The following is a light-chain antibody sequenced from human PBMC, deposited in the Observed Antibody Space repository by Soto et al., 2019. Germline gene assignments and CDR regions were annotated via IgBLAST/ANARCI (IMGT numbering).Light chain of an antibody. CDR3: QQYDNSPPLT. J-gene: IGKJ4*01. CDR2: GAS. Sequence: EIVLTQSPATLSLSPGERATLSCRASQTVSSSLAWYQQKPGQAPRLLIYGASRRAMDIPVRFSGSGSGTEFTLTISSLQSEDVALYFCQQYDNSPPLTFGGGTKVEF. CDR1: QTVSSS. V-gene: IGKV3-15*01.